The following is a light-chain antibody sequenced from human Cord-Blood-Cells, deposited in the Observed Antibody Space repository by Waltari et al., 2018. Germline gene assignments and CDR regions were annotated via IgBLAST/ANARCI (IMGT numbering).Light chain of an antibody. CDR1: LSVSSN. V-gene: IGKV3-15*01. Sequence: IVMTQSPATLFVSPGERASLSCWDSLSVSSNVAWYQQKPGQAPRLLIYGTSTRAAGIPARFSGSWSGTEFTLTISSLQSEDCAVYDCQQYNNVPPIFTFGPETKVDIK. CDR3: QQYNNVPPIFT. CDR2: GTS. J-gene: IGKJ3*01.